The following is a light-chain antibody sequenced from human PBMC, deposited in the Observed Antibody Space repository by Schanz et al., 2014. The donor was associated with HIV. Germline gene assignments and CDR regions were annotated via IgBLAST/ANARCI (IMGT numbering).Light chain of an antibody. CDR1: SSNIGAGYD. Sequence: QSVLTQPPSVSGAPGQWVTVSCSGGSSNIGAGYDVHWYQQLPGTPPKLLIYGDNNRPSGVPDRFSGSKSGTSASLAITGLQAEDEADYYCGTWDDSLKGWVFGGGTKLTVL. CDR3: GTWDDSLKGWV. V-gene: IGLV1-40*01. CDR2: GDN. J-gene: IGLJ3*02.